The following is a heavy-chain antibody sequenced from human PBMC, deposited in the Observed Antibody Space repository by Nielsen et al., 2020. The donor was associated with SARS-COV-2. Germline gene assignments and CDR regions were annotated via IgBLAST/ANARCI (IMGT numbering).Heavy chain of an antibody. V-gene: IGHV1-8*01. Sequence: VPVSSHASRYTSPTDEINWVRQATVQGLGWIGWMNPNTVDTGYSLRILCRVTMTRDTSISTAYMELSSLTSEDTAVYFCARGISSRGKYCSTSSCIQRGVDYFDYWGQGTMVTVSS. CDR3: ARGISSRGKYCSTSSCIQRGVDYFDY. J-gene: IGHJ4*02. CDR1: RYTSPTDE. D-gene: IGHD2-2*01. CDR2: MNPNTVDT.